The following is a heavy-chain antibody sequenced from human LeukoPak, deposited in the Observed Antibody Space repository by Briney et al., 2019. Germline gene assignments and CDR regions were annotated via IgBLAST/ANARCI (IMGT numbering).Heavy chain of an antibody. Sequence: SETLSLTCTVSGGSISSGNYYWSWLRQPPGKGLEWIAYIYYSGSTYYNPSLKSRVTISVDTSKNQFSLKLSSVTAADTAVYYCARGDYYDSSGYYYYFDYWGQGTLVTVSS. J-gene: IGHJ4*02. V-gene: IGHV4-30-4*01. CDR1: GGSISSGNYY. CDR2: IYYSGST. D-gene: IGHD3-22*01. CDR3: ARGDYYDSSGYYYYFDY.